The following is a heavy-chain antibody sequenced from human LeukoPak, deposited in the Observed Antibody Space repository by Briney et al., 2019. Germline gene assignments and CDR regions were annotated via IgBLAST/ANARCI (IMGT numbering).Heavy chain of an antibody. D-gene: IGHD1-1*01. J-gene: IGHJ4*02. CDR3: AKIDQGGELEPCDY. V-gene: IGHV3-9*01. CDR2: ISWTRGGI. CDR1: GLTFDNYA. Sequence: GGSLRHSCAASGLTFDNYAMHWVRPAPGKGLQWVSGISWTRGGIVYADSVKGRFTLSRDNAKNSLYLQMNSLRAEDTALYYCAKIDQGGELEPCDYWGQGTLVTVSS.